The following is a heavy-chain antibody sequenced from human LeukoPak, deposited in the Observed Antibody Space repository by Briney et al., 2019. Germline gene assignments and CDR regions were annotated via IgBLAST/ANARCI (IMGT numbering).Heavy chain of an antibody. D-gene: IGHD1-1*01. V-gene: IGHV3-23*01. CDR1: GFSFTSNA. CDR2: IGGNGLST. J-gene: IGHJ4*02. Sequence: GGSLGLSCAASGFSFTSNAMTWVRQAPGKGLEWVSTIGGNGLSTWYADSVKGRFTISRDTSKNTLSLQMNTLRAEDTAVYYCAKTGQLDSWGQGTLVTVSS. CDR3: AKTGQLDS.